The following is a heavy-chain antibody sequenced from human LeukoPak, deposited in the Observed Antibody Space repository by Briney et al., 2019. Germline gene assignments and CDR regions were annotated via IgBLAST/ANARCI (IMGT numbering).Heavy chain of an antibody. Sequence: GGSLRLSCAASGFIFSSYAMSWVRQAPGKGLEWVSVVYSGGSTYYADSVKGRFTISRDNSKNTLYLQMGSLRAEDMAVYYCARGGYCSSTSCYARLFDYWGQGTLVTVSS. J-gene: IGHJ4*02. CDR1: GFIFSSYA. V-gene: IGHV3-66*02. CDR3: ARGGYCSSTSCYARLFDY. D-gene: IGHD2-2*01. CDR2: VYSGGST.